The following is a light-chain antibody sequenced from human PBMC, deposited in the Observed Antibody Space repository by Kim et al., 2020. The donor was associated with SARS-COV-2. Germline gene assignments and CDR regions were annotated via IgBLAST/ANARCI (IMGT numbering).Light chain of an antibody. CDR1: SSDVGGQIY. J-gene: IGLJ1*01. CDR2: DVT. V-gene: IGLV2-14*01. CDR3: SSSTSANTYL. Sequence: QSVLTQPASVSGSPGQTVTISCTGTSSDVGGQIYVSWYQQHPDKAPKLMIYDVTKRPPGVSDRFSGSKSGNTASLTISGLQSEDDADYYCSSSTSANTYLFGTGTQLTVL.